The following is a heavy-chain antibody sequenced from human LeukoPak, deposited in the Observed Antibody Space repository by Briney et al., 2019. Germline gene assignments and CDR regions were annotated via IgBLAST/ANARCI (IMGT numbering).Heavy chain of an antibody. CDR2: INPITGAT. J-gene: IGHJ4*02. CDR1: TYTFTGYY. D-gene: IGHD4-17*01. CDR3: ARDYGDYYFDY. V-gene: IGHV1-2*02. Sequence: ASVKVSCKASTYTFTGYYMHWVRQAPGQGLEWMGWINPITGATNYAQKFQGRVTMTRDTSISTVYMELTRLKSDDTALYYCARDYGDYYFDYWGQGTLVTVSS.